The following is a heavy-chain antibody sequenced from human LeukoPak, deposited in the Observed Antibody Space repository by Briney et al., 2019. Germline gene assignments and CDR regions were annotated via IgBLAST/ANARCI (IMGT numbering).Heavy chain of an antibody. V-gene: IGHV4-4*02. CDR3: AREIVGDFILLAY. CDR1: PDSTTSKF. D-gene: IGHD1-26*01. CDR2: IHRSGST. Sequence: SETLSLTCTVSPDSTTSKFWSWVRPPPGKGLEWIGEIHRSGSTNYNPSLHSPVTISIDRSKNQIALELSSLTAADTAVYYCAREIVGDFILLAYWGEGTMLSVSS. J-gene: IGHJ4*02.